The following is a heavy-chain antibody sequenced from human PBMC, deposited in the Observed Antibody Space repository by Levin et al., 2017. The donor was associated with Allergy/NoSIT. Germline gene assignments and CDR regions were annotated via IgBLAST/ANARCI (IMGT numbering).Heavy chain of an antibody. Sequence: ASVKVSCKASGYTFTSYDINWVRQTTGQGLEWMGWMNPNSGNTGYAQKFQGRVTMTRNTSISTAYMELSSLRSEDTAVYYCARGPDSDYGGNSYNYWGQGTLVTVSS. CDR1: GYTFTSYD. V-gene: IGHV1-8*01. CDR2: MNPNSGNT. D-gene: IGHD4-23*01. J-gene: IGHJ4*02. CDR3: ARGPDSDYGGNSYNY.